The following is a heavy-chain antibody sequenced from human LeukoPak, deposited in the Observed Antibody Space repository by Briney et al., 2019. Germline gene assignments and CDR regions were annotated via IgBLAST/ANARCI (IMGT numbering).Heavy chain of an antibody. Sequence: QPGGSLRLSCAASGFTFSSYAMSWVRQAQGKGLEWVSAISGSGGSTYYADSVKGRFTISRDNSKNTLYLQMNSLRAEDTAVYYCASDYYGSGSYYPPSVYWGQGTLVTVSS. CDR2: ISGSGGST. J-gene: IGHJ4*02. V-gene: IGHV3-23*01. CDR3: ASDYYGSGSYYPPSVY. CDR1: GFTFSSYA. D-gene: IGHD3-10*01.